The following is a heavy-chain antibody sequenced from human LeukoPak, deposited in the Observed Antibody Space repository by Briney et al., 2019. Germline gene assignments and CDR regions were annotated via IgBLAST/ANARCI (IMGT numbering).Heavy chain of an antibody. CDR1: GGSFSSYY. CDR3: ARTTEGGYTYDYFYYYYMDV. D-gene: IGHD5-18*01. J-gene: IGHJ6*03. Sequence: SETLSLTCAVYGGSFSSYYWSWIRQPPGKGLEWIGYIYYSGSTNYNPSLKSRVTISVDTSKNHFSLKLSSVTAADTAVYYCARTTEGGYTYDYFYYYYMDVWGKGTTVTISS. V-gene: IGHV4-59*01. CDR2: IYYSGST.